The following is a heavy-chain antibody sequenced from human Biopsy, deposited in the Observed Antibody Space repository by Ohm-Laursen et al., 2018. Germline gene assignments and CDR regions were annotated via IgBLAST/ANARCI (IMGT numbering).Heavy chain of an antibody. Sequence: SETLSLTCIVSGGSISSDWWSWIRQTPGKGLEWIGYVYYSGTTTYNPSLRSRVTISVDTSMNQVSLRLQSVTAADTAIYYCTRDRGYYSDRTVPGYFDLWGRGTLVTVSS. J-gene: IGHJ2*01. CDR2: VYYSGTT. CDR3: TRDRGYYSDRTVPGYFDL. V-gene: IGHV4-59*01. D-gene: IGHD3-22*01. CDR1: GGSISSDW.